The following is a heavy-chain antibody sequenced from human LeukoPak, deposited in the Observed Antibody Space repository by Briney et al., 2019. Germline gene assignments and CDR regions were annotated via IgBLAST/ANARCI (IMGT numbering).Heavy chain of an antibody. V-gene: IGHV3-23*01. D-gene: IGHD6-19*01. J-gene: IGHJ4*02. CDR2: ISGSGNST. CDR1: GFTFSNYA. CDR3: ARRSGIAVAGAFDY. Sequence: GGSLRLSCAASGFTFSNYAMRWVRQAPGKGLEWVSGISGSGNSTYYADSVKGRFTISRDNSKNTLYLQMNSLRAEDTAVYYCARRSGIAVAGAFDYWGQGTLVTVSS.